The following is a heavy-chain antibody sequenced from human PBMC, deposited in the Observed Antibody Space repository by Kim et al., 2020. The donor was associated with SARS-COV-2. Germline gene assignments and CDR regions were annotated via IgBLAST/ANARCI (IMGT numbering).Heavy chain of an antibody. J-gene: IGHJ4*02. CDR3: ARADRGIVGATVYYFDY. D-gene: IGHD1-26*01. Sequence: ASVKVSCKASGYTFTSYDINWVRQATGQGLEWMGWMNPNSGNTGYAQKFQGRVTMTRNTSISTAYMELSSLRSEDTAVYYCARADRGIVGATVYYFDYRGQGTLVTASS. V-gene: IGHV1-8*02. CDR2: MNPNSGNT. CDR1: GYTFTSYD.